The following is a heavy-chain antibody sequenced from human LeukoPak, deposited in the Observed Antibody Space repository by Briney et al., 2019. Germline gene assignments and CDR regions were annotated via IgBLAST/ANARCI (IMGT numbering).Heavy chain of an antibody. CDR2: ISDGGRST. Sequence: TGGSLRLSCAASGFSFNTCAMSWVRQAPGKGLEWVSTISDGGRSTDYADSVKGQFTISRDNSKNTLYLQMNSLRAEDTAVYYCARERYFDYWGQGTLVTVSS. CDR1: GFSFNTCA. J-gene: IGHJ4*02. V-gene: IGHV3-23*01. CDR3: ARERYFDY.